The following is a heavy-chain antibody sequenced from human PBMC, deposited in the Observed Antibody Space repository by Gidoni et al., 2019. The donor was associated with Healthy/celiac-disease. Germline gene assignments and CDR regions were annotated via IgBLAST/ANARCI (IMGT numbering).Heavy chain of an antibody. J-gene: IGHJ4*02. CDR2: IYHSGST. CDR3: AVYDHFDY. V-gene: IGHV4-38-2*01. D-gene: IGHD3-22*01. Sequence: QVQLQESGPGLVKPSETLSLTCAVSGYSISSGYYWGWIRQPPGKGLEWIGSIYHSGSTYYNPSLKSRVTISVDTSKNQFSLKLSSVTAADTAVYYCAVYDHFDYWGQGTLVTVSS. CDR1: GYSISSGYY.